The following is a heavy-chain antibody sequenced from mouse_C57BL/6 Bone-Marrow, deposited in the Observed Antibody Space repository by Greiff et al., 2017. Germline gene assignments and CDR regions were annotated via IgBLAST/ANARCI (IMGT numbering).Heavy chain of an antibody. D-gene: IGHD1-1*01. CDR2: IDPSDSYT. V-gene: IGHV1-59*01. Sequence: QVQLKQPGAELVRPGTSVKLSCQASGYTFTSYWMHWVKQRPGQGLEWIGVIDPSDSYTKYNQKFKGKATLTVDTSSSTAYMQLSRLTSEDSAVYYCSRSRITTVVATSADYWGQGTTLTVSS. CDR3: SRSRITTVVATSADY. J-gene: IGHJ2*01. CDR1: GYTFTSYW.